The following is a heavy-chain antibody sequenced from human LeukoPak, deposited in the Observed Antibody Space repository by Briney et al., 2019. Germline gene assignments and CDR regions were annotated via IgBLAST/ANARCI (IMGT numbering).Heavy chain of an antibody. CDR1: GYTFTSYG. CDR2: ISAYNGNT. V-gene: IGHV1-18*01. J-gene: IGHJ6*03. CDR3: ARLRSSSIHYYYYMDV. Sequence: ASVKVSCKASGYTFTSYGISWVRQAPGQGLVWMGWISAYNGNTNYAQKLQGRVTMTTDTSTSTAYMELRSLRSDDTAVYYCARLRSSSIHYYYYMDVWGKGTTVTVSS. D-gene: IGHD2-2*01.